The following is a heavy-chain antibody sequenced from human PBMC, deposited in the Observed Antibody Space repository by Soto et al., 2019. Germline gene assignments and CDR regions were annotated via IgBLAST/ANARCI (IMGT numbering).Heavy chain of an antibody. CDR1: GGTFSSYA. D-gene: IGHD2-8*02. V-gene: IGHV1-69*01. CDR2: VIPIFGTA. J-gene: IGHJ6*02. Sequence: QVQLVQSGAEVKKPGSSVEVSCQASGGTFSSYAISWGRQAPGQGLEWMGGVIPIFGTAKYAQKFQGRVTITADESTSTGTTELSSRRLEDTAVDYCNLGYCTGGGSYYYGMDVWGQGTTVTVSS. CDR3: NLGYCTGGGSYYYGMDV.